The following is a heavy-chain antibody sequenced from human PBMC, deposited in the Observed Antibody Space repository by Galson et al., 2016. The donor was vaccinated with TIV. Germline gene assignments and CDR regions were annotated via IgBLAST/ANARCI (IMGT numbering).Heavy chain of an antibody. CDR3: VRDSGIAMPGTAGDV. V-gene: IGHV4-4*07. CDR2: IYSSGGT. D-gene: IGHD6-19*01. Sequence: TLSLTCTISDGSITGYYWSWVRQSAGKGLEWIGRIYSSGGTNHNPSLQSRVTMSVDASKHHLTLKMTSVTAADTAGYYCVRDSGIAMPGTAGDVWGQGTTVIVTS. CDR1: DGSITGYY. J-gene: IGHJ6*02.